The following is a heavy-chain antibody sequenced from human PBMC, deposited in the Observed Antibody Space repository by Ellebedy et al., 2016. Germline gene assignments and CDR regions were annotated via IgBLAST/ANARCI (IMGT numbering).Heavy chain of an antibody. D-gene: IGHD1-1*01. CDR2: ISGSGGST. V-gene: IGHV3-23*01. J-gene: IGHJ3*01. Sequence: GESLKISXAVSGFSVSSNDMSWVRQAPGKGLEWVSAISGSGGSTYYADSVKGRFTISRDNSKNTLYLQMNSLRAEDTAVYYCVTRHNGAFDFWGQGTMVTVSS. CDR3: VTRHNGAFDF. CDR1: GFSVSSND.